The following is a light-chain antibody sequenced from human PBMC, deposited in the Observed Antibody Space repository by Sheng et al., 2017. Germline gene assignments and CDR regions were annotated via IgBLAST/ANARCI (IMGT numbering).Light chain of an antibody. Sequence: EIVMTQSPATLSVSPGERATLSCRTSQSVNSNYLAWYQQKPGQAPRLLIYATSSRATGIPDRFSGSGSGTDFTLTINGLLPEDFGTYFCQQAYNDPLTFGGGTKVEV. CDR1: QSVNSNY. CDR3: QQAYNDPLT. V-gene: IGKV3D-7*01. J-gene: IGKJ4*01. CDR2: ATS.